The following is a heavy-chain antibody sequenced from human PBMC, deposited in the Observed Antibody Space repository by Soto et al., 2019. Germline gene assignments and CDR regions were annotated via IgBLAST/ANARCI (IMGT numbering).Heavy chain of an antibody. D-gene: IGHD3-3*01. CDR2: ISTTSSPI. Sequence: GGSLRLSCAASGFTFSSYSMNWVRQAPGKGLEWISYISTTSSPIYYADSVKGRFTISRDNAKNSLFLQMNSLRDEDTAVYYCAREGVAFDYWGQGALVTVSS. V-gene: IGHV3-48*02. J-gene: IGHJ4*02. CDR1: GFTFSSYS. CDR3: AREGVAFDY.